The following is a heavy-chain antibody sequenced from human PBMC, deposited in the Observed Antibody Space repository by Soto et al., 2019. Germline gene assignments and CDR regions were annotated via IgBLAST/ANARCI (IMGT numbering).Heavy chain of an antibody. J-gene: IGHJ3*02. D-gene: IGHD2-21*02. V-gene: IGHV4-31*03. CDR1: GGSISGGAYY. CDR3: ARWVPSVTPTTATGFAFDI. CDR2: IYYSGNT. Sequence: QVELQETGPGLVKPSQTLSLTCTVSGGSISGGAYYWSWVRQHPGKGLEWIGYIYYSGNTYYNPSLKSRVTISVDTFKNQFSLKLTSVTAADTAVYYCARWVPSVTPTTATGFAFDIWGQGTMVTVSS.